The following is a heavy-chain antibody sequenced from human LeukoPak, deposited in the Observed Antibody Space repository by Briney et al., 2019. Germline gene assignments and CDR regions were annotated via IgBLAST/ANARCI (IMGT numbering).Heavy chain of an antibody. CDR1: GFTYSNYY. D-gene: IGHD2-15*01. CDR3: ARELYGRGDS. V-gene: IGHV3-11*06. CDR2: VSTSSSHT. J-gene: IGHJ4*02. Sequence: GGSLRLSCAASGFTYSNYYMSWIRQAPGKGLEWISYVSTSSSHTNYADSVKGRFTISRDDAKHSLYLQMNGLRAEDTAVYYCARELYGRGDSWGQGTLVIVSS.